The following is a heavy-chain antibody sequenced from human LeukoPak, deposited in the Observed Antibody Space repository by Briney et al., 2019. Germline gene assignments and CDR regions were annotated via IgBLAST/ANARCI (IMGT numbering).Heavy chain of an antibody. D-gene: IGHD1-1*01. CDR3: ARHGGHGGTPS. CDR2: IYYSGST. CDR1: GGSFSGYY. Sequence: SETLSLTCAVYGGSFSGYYWSWIRQPPGKGLEWIGYIYYSGSTNYNPSLKSRVTISVDTSKDQFSLKLSSVTAADTAVYYCARHGGHGGTPSWGQGTLVTVSS. V-gene: IGHV4-59*08. J-gene: IGHJ5*02.